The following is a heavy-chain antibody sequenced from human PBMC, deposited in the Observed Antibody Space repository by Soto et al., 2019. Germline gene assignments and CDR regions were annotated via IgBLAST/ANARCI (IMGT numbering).Heavy chain of an antibody. J-gene: IGHJ5*02. Sequence: EVQLVESGGGLVQPGGSLRLSCAASGFTVSSNYMRWVRQAPGKGLEWVSVIYGGGSTYSADSVKGRFTISKHNSKNTMYLQMNSRITEDTAVYYCARGPDCGGDCPNWFDPGGQGTLVTVSS. D-gene: IGHD2-21*02. V-gene: IGHV3-53*04. CDR3: ARGPDCGGDCPNWFDP. CDR1: GFTVSSNY. CDR2: IYGGGST.